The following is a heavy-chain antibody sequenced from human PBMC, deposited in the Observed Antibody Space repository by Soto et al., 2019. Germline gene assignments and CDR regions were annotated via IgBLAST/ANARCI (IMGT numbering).Heavy chain of an antibody. V-gene: IGHV4-59*01. Sequence: PSETLSLTCSVSAGSISNYHWSWIRQPPGKGLEWIGYIFYTGKTNYNPSLKSRVTISLDTSKNQFSLRLDSVTAADTAVYYCARVLEVAGGLDAWGQGTLVTVSS. J-gene: IGHJ5*02. CDR2: IFYTGKT. D-gene: IGHD2-15*01. CDR3: ARVLEVAGGLDA. CDR1: AGSISNYH.